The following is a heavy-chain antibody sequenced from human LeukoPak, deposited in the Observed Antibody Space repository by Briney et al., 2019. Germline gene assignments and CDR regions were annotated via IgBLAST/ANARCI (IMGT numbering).Heavy chain of an antibody. CDR3: ARDRGDYSLDY. D-gene: IGHD4-17*01. J-gene: IGHJ4*02. CDR1: GFTFSDYG. Sequence: VMSLRLPCAASGFTFSDYGMHWVRQAPGKGLEWVAIIWYDRSNKYYADSVKGRFTISRDNSKNTLYLQMNSLRAEDTAVYYCARDRGDYSLDYWGQGTLVTVSS. CDR2: IWYDRSNK. V-gene: IGHV3-33*01.